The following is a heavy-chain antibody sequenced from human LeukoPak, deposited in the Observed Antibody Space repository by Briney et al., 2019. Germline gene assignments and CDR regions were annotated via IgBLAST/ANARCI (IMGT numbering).Heavy chain of an antibody. D-gene: IGHD3-22*01. CDR2: ISYDGSNK. CDR1: GFTFSSYG. J-gene: IGHJ4*02. Sequence: PGRSLRLSCAASGFTFSSYGMHWVRQAPGEGLEWVAVISYDGSNKYYADSVKGRFTISRDNSKNTLYLQMNSLRAEDTAVYYCAKARDYYYDSSGYYSPLGYWGQGTLVTVSS. V-gene: IGHV3-30*18. CDR3: AKARDYYYDSSGYYSPLGY.